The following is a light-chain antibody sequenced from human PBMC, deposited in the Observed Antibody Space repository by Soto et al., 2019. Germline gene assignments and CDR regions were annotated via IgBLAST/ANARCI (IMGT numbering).Light chain of an antibody. V-gene: IGLV2-8*01. J-gene: IGLJ1*01. Sequence: QSVLTQSPSASGSPGQSVTISCTGTSSDIGGYNSVSWYQQHPGKAPKVMIYDVTKRPSGVPDRFSGSKSGNTASLTVSALQAEDEADYYCQSYDSGLRALYVFGTGTQLTVL. CDR1: SSDIGGYNS. CDR2: DVT. CDR3: QSYDSGLRALYV.